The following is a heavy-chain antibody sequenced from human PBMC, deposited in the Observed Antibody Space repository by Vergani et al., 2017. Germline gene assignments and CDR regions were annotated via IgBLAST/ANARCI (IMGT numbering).Heavy chain of an antibody. Sequence: QVQLVQSGAEVKKPGASVKVSCKASGYTFTSYYMHWVRQAPGQGLEWMGIINPSGGSTSYAQKFQGRVTMTRDTSTSTVYMELSSLRSEDTAVYYCAKGIRGYDYYYYGMDVWGQGTTVTVSS. D-gene: IGHD5-12*01. CDR2: INPSGGST. CDR1: GYTFTSYY. J-gene: IGHJ6*02. V-gene: IGHV1-46*01. CDR3: AKGIRGYDYYYYGMDV.